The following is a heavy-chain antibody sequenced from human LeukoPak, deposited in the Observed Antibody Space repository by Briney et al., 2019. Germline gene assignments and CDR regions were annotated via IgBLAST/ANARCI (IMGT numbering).Heavy chain of an antibody. CDR3: ARVGWIQLWYRPGHYFDY. CDR1: GGSFSGYY. Sequence: SETLSLTCAVYGGSFSGYYWSWIRQPPGKGLEWIGEINHSGSTNYNPSLKSRVTISVDTSKNQFSLKLSSVTAADTAVYYCARVGWIQLWYRPGHYFDYWGQGTLVTVSS. CDR2: INHSGST. J-gene: IGHJ4*02. D-gene: IGHD5-18*01. V-gene: IGHV4-34*01.